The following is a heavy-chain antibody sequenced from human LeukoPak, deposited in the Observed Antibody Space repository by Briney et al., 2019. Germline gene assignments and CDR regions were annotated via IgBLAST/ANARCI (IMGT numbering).Heavy chain of an antibody. D-gene: IGHD2-15*01. J-gene: IGHJ5*02. V-gene: IGHV4-59*08. Sequence: SETLSLTCTVSGGSISSYYWSWVRQPPGKGLEWIGYIYYSGSTNYNPSLKSRVTISVDTSKNQFSLRLSSVTAADTAVYYCARHVRDSFNYCSGGSCYSKSGYNWFDPWGQGTLVTVSS. CDR3: ARHVRDSFNYCSGGSCYSKSGYNWFDP. CDR2: IYYSGST. CDR1: GGSISSYY.